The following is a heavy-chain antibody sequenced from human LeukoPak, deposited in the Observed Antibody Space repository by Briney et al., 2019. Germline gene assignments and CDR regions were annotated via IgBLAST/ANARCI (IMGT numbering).Heavy chain of an antibody. Sequence: SETLSLTCAVYGGSFSGYYWSWIRQPPGKGLEWIGEINHSGSTNYNPSLKSRVTISVDTSKNQFSLKLSSVTAADTAVYYCARGGPGGRWLVQIRYYFDYWGQGTLVTVSS. D-gene: IGHD6-19*01. CDR2: INHSGST. V-gene: IGHV4-34*01. CDR3: ARGGPGGRWLVQIRYYFDY. CDR1: GGSFSGYY. J-gene: IGHJ4*02.